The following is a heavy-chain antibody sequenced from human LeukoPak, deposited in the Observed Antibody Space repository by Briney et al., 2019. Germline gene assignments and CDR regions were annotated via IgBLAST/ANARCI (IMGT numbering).Heavy chain of an antibody. CDR3: VRDLGGASYRNFDL. V-gene: IGHV3-74*01. Sequence: GGSLRLSCAASGFSLSGSVMHWVRQAPGKGLVWVSRISSDGRITTYPDSVEGRFTVSRDNAKNTLYLQISSLGVEDTAVYFCVRDLGGASYRNFDLWGQGTLVTVSS. D-gene: IGHD3-16*02. CDR1: GFSLSGSV. CDR2: ISSDGRIT. J-gene: IGHJ4*02.